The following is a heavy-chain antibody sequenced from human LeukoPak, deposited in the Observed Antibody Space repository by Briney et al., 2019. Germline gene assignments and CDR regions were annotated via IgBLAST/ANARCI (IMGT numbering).Heavy chain of an antibody. CDR3: ARDQQGLGELWT. J-gene: IGHJ5*02. CDR1: GFTFSSYA. CDR2: ISSNGGST. V-gene: IGHV3-64*01. D-gene: IGHD3-16*01. Sequence: GGSLRLSCAASGFTFSSYAMHWVRQAPGKGLEYVSAISSNGGSTYYANSVKGRFTISRDNSKNTLYLQMGSLRAEDMAVYYCARDQQGLGELWTWGQGTLVTVSS.